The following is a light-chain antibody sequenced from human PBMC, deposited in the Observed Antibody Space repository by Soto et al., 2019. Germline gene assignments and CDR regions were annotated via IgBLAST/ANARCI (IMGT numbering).Light chain of an antibody. CDR2: DVS. Sequence: DIQMTQSPSTLSSSIGDRVDITCRASQNLNGRLAWYQQRPGHAPNLLIYDVSTLETGVPSRFSGTGSETEFTLTISGLQPDDFATYYCQQYYYYSTFGPGTKVEIK. CDR3: QQYYYYST. J-gene: IGKJ1*01. V-gene: IGKV1-5*01. CDR1: QNLNGR.